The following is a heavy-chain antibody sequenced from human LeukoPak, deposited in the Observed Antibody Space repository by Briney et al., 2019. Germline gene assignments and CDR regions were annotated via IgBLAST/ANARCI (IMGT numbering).Heavy chain of an antibody. CDR3: AGSSSWTNY. Sequence: GGSLRLSCAVSGFTFSSYSMNWVRQAPGKGLEWVSSISSSSSYIYYADSVKGRFTISRDNAKNSLYLQMNSLRAEDTAVYYCAGSSSWTNYWGQGTLVAVSS. J-gene: IGHJ4*02. CDR2: ISSSSSYI. D-gene: IGHD6-13*01. V-gene: IGHV3-21*01. CDR1: GFTFSSYS.